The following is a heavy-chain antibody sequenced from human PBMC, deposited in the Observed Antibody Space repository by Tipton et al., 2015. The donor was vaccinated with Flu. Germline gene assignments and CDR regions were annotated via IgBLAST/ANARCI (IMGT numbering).Heavy chain of an antibody. CDR1: GGSISSSTYY. Sequence: TLSLTCTVSGGSISSSTYYWGWIRQPPGKGLEWIGSIYSVGSIYYNPSLKSRVTISVDTSKNQFSLRLSSVTAADTAVYYYARLSYYDVDLKNFYFDYWGQGTLVTVSS. CDR3: ARLSYYDVDLKNFYFDY. V-gene: IGHV4-39*01. CDR2: IYSVGSI. J-gene: IGHJ4*02. D-gene: IGHD3-10*02.